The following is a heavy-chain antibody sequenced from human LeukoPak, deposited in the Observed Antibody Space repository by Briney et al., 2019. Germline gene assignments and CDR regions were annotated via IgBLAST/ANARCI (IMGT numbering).Heavy chain of an antibody. CDR1: GFTFSSYA. CDR2: ISSSGGAT. J-gene: IGHJ4*02. V-gene: IGHV3-23*01. CDR3: AKRSGGGDFDN. Sequence: SGGSLRLSCAASGFTFSSYAMAWVRQAPGKGLEWVSLISSSGGATYYADSVKGRFTISRDNSKSTVDLQMNGLRAEDTAVYYCAKRSGGGDFDNWGQGTLVTASS. D-gene: IGHD3-16*01.